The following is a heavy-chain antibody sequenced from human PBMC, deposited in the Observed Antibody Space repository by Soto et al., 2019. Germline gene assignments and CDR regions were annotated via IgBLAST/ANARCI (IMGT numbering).Heavy chain of an antibody. J-gene: IGHJ4*02. D-gene: IGHD3-22*01. CDR2: ISAYNGNT. CDR3: ARNRYYYDSSGYYIMDYFDF. CDR1: VYAFNSNG. Sequence: ASSKVPCKSSVYAFNSNGSICVRPAPGQGLEWMGWISAYNGNTNYAQKFQGRVTMTTDTSTSTAYMELRSLRSDDTAVYYCARNRYYYDSSGYYIMDYFDFWGQGNLVTVS. V-gene: IGHV1-18*01.